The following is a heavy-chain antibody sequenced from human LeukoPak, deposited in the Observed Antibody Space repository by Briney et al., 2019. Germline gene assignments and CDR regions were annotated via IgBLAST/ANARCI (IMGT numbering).Heavy chain of an antibody. J-gene: IGHJ4*02. D-gene: IGHD5-18*01. CDR1: GGSISSSSYY. CDR3: ARAGYTYGLGY. CDR2: IYYSGST. V-gene: IGHV4-39*07. Sequence: SETLSLTCTVSGGSISSSSYYWGWIRQPPGKGLEWIGSIYYSGSTYYNPSLKSRVTISVDASKNQFSLKLSSMTAADTAVYYCARAGYTYGLGYWSQGTLVTVSS.